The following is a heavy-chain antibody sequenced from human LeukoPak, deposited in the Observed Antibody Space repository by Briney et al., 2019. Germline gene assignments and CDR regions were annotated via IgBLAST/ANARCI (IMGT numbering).Heavy chain of an antibody. D-gene: IGHD2-15*01. J-gene: IGHJ4*02. CDR1: GFTFSSYW. V-gene: IGHV3-30-3*01. Sequence: GGSLRLSCAASGFTFSSYWMHWVRQAPGKGLEWVAVISYDGSNKYYADSVKGRFTISRDNSKNTLYLQMNSLRAEDTAVYYCASGALPVVAATLDYWGQGTLVTVSS. CDR2: ISYDGSNK. CDR3: ASGALPVVAATLDY.